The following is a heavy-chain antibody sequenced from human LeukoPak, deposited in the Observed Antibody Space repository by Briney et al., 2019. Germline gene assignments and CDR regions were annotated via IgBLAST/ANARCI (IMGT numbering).Heavy chain of an antibody. Sequence: SETLSLTCAVSGGSISSSNWWSWVRQPPGKGLEWIGEIYHSGNTNYNPSLKSRVTISVDKSKNQFSLKLSSVTAADTAVYYCATDGMVRGPDAWFDSWGQGTLVTVSS. CDR2: IYHSGNT. D-gene: IGHD3-10*01. J-gene: IGHJ5*01. CDR1: GGSISSSNW. V-gene: IGHV4-4*02. CDR3: ATDGMVRGPDAWFDS.